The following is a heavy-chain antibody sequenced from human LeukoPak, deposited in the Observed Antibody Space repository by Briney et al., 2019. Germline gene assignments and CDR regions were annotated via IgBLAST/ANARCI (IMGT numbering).Heavy chain of an antibody. D-gene: IGHD3-22*01. CDR1: GYTFTGYY. CDR2: INPNSGGT. V-gene: IGHV1-2*06. J-gene: IGHJ6*03. CDR3: ARVTPLYYYDSSGYYYYYYYMDV. Sequence: ASVKVSCKASGYTFTGYYMRWVRQAPGQGLEWMGRINPNSGGTNYAQKFQGRVTMTRDTSISTAYMELSRLRSDDTAVYYCARVTPLYYYDSSGYYYYYYYMDVWGKGTTVTVSS.